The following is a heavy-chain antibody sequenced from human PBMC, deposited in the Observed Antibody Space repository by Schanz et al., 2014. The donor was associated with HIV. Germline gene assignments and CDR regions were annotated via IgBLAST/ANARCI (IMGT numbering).Heavy chain of an antibody. V-gene: IGHV3-9*01. CDR1: GFTFDDYV. CDR2: ISWNSGSI. D-gene: IGHD6-6*01. J-gene: IGHJ6*02. Sequence: EVQLVESGGGLVQPGRSLRLSCTGSGFTFDDYVMYWVRQAPGKGLEWVSGISWNSGSIGYADSVKGRFTISRDNAKNSLYLQMHSLRAEDTALYYCAKAYSTSRPYSMDIWGQGTTVTVSS. CDR3: AKAYSTSRPYSMDI.